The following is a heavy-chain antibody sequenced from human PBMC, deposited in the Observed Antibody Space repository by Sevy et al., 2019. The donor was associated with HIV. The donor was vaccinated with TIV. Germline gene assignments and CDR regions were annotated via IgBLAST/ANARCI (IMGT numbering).Heavy chain of an antibody. CDR2: ISAYNGNT. V-gene: IGHV1-18*04. CDR3: ARDYRQLVPSRSAFDI. J-gene: IGHJ3*02. D-gene: IGHD6-13*01. Sequence: ASVKVSCKASGYTFTSYGISWVRQAPGQGLEWMGWISAYNGNTNYAQKLQGRVTMTTDTSTSTAYMELRSLRSDDTAVYYCARDYRQLVPSRSAFDIWGQGTMVTVSS. CDR1: GYTFTSYG.